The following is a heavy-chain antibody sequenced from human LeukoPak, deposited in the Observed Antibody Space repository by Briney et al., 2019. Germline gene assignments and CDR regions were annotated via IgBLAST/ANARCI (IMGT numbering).Heavy chain of an antibody. V-gene: IGHV3-9*01. CDR3: AKDLRIAAAGDAFDI. Sequence: GRSLTLSCAASGFPVDDYAMHGVRQAPGKGLEWVSGISWNSGSIGYADSVKGRFTISRDNAKNSLYLQVNRLRAEDTALYYCAKDLRIAAAGDAFDIWGQGTMVTVSS. CDR2: ISWNSGSI. J-gene: IGHJ3*02. D-gene: IGHD6-13*01. CDR1: GFPVDDYA.